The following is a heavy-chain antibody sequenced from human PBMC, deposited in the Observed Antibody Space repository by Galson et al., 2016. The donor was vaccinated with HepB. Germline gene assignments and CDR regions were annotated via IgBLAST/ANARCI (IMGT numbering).Heavy chain of an antibody. CDR2: IDPSDSYT. D-gene: IGHD2-2*01. V-gene: IGHV5-10-1*01. CDR1: GYTFTSYW. Sequence: QSGAEVKKPGESLRISCKVFGYTFTSYWISWVRQMPGKGLEWMGRIDPSDSYTNYSPSFQGHVTMSADKSISTAYLQWSRLKASDTGMYYCTKSRAIKFGPWGQGTLVTVSS. CDR3: TKSRAIKFGP. J-gene: IGHJ5*02.